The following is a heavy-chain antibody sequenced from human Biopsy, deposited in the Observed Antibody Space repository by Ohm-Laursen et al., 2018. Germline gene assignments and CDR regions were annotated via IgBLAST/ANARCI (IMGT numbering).Heavy chain of an antibody. CDR2: VDRAVYQ. D-gene: IGHD6-13*01. J-gene: IGHJ6*02. CDR3: ARTPILIVSAGLVYRHRRHLQGMDV. Sequence: ATQTLTLTCSFSGFSLSARGMCVSWIRQAPGKALEWLARVDRAVYQDYSASLQTKLSISKDTSNDQVVLTVNNVDPADTATYYCARTPILIVSAGLVYRHRRHLQGMDVWGQGIAVTVS. CDR1: GFSLSARGMC. V-gene: IGHV2-70*11.